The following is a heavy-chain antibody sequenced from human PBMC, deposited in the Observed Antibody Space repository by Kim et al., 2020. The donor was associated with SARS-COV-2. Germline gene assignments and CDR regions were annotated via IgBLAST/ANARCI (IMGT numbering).Heavy chain of an antibody. V-gene: IGHV4-39*01. CDR3: ARRVVRLGFFDD. Sequence: SETLSLTCTVSGDSMSSRSYYWAWIRQPPGKGLEWIGSIYYSGSTSYNPSLKSRVTISVDTSNNQFSLKLSSVTAADTAIFYCARRVVRLGFFDDWGQGTLVTVSS. CDR2: IYYSGST. J-gene: IGHJ4*02. CDR1: GDSMSSRSYY. D-gene: IGHD6-19*01.